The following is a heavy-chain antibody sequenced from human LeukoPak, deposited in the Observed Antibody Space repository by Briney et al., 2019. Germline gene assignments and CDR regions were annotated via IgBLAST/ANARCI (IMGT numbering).Heavy chain of an antibody. Sequence: SETLSLTCTVSGASVSSGNYYWTWIRQPAGKGLEWIGRIYSSGSTNYNPSLKSRVTMSVDTSKNQFFLKLSSVTAADTAVYYCARDRNSIFGVVSIYWFDPWGQGTLVTVSS. J-gene: IGHJ5*02. D-gene: IGHD3-3*01. V-gene: IGHV4-61*10. CDR2: IYSSGST. CDR1: GASVSSGNYY. CDR3: ARDRNSIFGVVSIYWFDP.